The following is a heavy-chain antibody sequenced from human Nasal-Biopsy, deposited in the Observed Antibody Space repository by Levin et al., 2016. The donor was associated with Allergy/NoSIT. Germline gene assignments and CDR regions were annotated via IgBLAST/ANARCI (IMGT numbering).Heavy chain of an antibody. D-gene: IGHD2-2*01. CDR1: GYSFSDYY. V-gene: IGHV1-8*02. J-gene: IGHJ5*02. CDR2: IDPASGDT. CDR3: ARMYHYASRNPNWFYP. Sequence: ASVKVSCKASGYSFSDYYIHWVRQAPGQGLEWMGWIDPASGDTGYTEKFQGRLTMTRDTSTTTVYMELTSLTSEDTAVYYCARMYHYASRNPNWFYPWGQGTLVTVSS.